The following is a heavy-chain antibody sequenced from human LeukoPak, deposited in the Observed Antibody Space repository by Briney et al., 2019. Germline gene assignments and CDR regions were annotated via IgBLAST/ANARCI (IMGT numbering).Heavy chain of an antibody. CDR2: ISGSGGST. J-gene: IGHJ6*03. CDR1: GFTFSSYA. V-gene: IGHV3-23*01. Sequence: GGPLRLSCAASGFTFSSYAMSWVRQAPGKGLEWVSAISGSGGSTYYADSVKSRFTISRDNSKNTLYLQMNSLRAEDTAVYYCAKGSTKAYCSGGSCYRSIYYYMDVWGKGTTVTVSS. D-gene: IGHD2-15*01. CDR3: AKGSTKAYCSGGSCYRSIYYYMDV.